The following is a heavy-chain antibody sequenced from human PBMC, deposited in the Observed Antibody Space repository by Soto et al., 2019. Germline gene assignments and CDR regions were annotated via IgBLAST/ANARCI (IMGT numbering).Heavy chain of an antibody. V-gene: IGHV1-69*13. CDR2: IIPIFGTA. CDR3: ASLSKQTPAAGAGPWFDP. Sequence: ASVKVSCKASGGTFSSYAISWVLQAPGQGLEWMGGIIPIFGTANYAQKFQGRVTITADESTSTAYMELSSLRSEDTAVYYCASLSKQTPAAGAGPWFDPWGQGTLVTVSS. J-gene: IGHJ5*02. D-gene: IGHD6-13*01. CDR1: GGTFSSYA.